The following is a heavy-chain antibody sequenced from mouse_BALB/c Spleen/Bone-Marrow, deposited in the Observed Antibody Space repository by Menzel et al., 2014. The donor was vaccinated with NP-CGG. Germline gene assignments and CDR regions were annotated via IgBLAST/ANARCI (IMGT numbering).Heavy chain of an antibody. J-gene: IGHJ1*01. D-gene: IGHD2-3*01. CDR3: ARGLLRYFDV. Sequence: VKLMESGPELVKPGAIVKISCKASGYTFTSYDINWVKQRPGQGLEWIGWIYPGDGSTKYNEKFKGKATLTADKSSSTAYMQLSSLTSEDSAVYFCARGLLRYFDVWGAGTTVTVSS. CDR1: GYTFTSYD. CDR2: IYPGDGST. V-gene: IGHV1S56*01.